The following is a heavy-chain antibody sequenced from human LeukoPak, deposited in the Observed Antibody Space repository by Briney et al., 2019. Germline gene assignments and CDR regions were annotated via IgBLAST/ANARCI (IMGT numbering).Heavy chain of an antibody. J-gene: IGHJ4*02. D-gene: IGHD6-6*01. V-gene: IGHV3-23*01. CDR3: AKVGVVGSSSPYFDY. CDR1: GFTFSSYA. Sequence: GGSLRLSCAASGFTFSSYAMSWVRQAPGKGLEWVSTISAGGGSTYYADSVKGRFTISRDNSKNTLYLQMNSLRAEDTAVYYCAKVGVVGSSSPYFDYWGQGTLVTVSS. CDR2: ISAGGGST.